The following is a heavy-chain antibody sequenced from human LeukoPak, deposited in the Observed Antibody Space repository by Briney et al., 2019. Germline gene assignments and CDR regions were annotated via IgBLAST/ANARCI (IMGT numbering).Heavy chain of an antibody. J-gene: IGHJ4*02. CDR3: ASLRPYYDSSGYYYDY. CDR1: GGSVSTYY. CDR2: IYYSGST. D-gene: IGHD3-22*01. V-gene: IGHV4-59*08. Sequence: SETLSLTCTVSGGSVSTYYWSWIRQPPGRRQEWIGYIYYSGSTNYNPSLKSRVTISVDTSKNQFSLKLSSVTAADTAVYYCASLRPYYDSSGYYYDYWGQGTLVTVSS.